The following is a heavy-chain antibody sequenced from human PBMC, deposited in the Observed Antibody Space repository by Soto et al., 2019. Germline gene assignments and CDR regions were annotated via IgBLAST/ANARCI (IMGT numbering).Heavy chain of an antibody. D-gene: IGHD1-20*01. CDR2: ISSDGSSK. Sequence: VHLVESGGGVVQPGRSLRLSCAASGFTFGNFGIHWVRQAPGKGLEWVADISSDGSSKFYADSVKGRFTISRDNSKNTLYMQMNSLRTEDTAVYFCARGFSGGNNCFYFDFWGQGILVTVSS. V-gene: IGHV3-30*03. CDR3: ARGFSGGNNCFYFDF. CDR1: GFTFGNFG. J-gene: IGHJ4*02.